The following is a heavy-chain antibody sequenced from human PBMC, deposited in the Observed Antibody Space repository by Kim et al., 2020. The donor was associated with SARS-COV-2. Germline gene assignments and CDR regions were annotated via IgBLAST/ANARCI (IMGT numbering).Heavy chain of an antibody. Sequence: ASVKVSCKASGYTFTGYYMHWVRQAPGQGLEWMGWINPNSGGTNYAQKFQGRVTMTRDTSISTAYMELSRLRSDDTAVYYCARADSGYDPYDAFDIWGQGTMVTVSS. CDR1: GYTFTGYY. V-gene: IGHV1-2*02. CDR2: INPNSGGT. CDR3: ARADSGYDPYDAFDI. D-gene: IGHD5-12*01. J-gene: IGHJ3*02.